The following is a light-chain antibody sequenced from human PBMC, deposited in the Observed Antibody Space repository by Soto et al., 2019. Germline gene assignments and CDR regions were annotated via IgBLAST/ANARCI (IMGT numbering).Light chain of an antibody. CDR3: QQYSSLIT. CDR2: AAS. J-gene: IGKJ5*01. V-gene: IGKV1-27*01. CDR1: QGISNF. Sequence: DIQMTQSPSSLSASVGDRVTITCRASQGISNFLAWYQQKPGKVPKLLISAASTLQSGVPSRFSGSGSGTDFTLTISSLQPEDVATYCCQQYSSLITFGQGTRLEIK.